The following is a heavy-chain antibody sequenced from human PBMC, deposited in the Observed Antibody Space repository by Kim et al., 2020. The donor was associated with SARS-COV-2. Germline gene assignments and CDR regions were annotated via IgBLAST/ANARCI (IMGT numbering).Heavy chain of an antibody. CDR3: AKALREWGYCSSTSCFYFDY. Sequence: GGSLRLSCAASGFTFGDYAMHWVRQAPGKGLEWVSGISWNSGSIGYADSVKGRFTISRDNAKNSLYLQMNSLRAEDTALYYCAKALREWGYCSSTSCFYFDYWGQGTLVTVSS. CDR2: ISWNSGSI. D-gene: IGHD2-2*01. CDR1: GFTFGDYA. J-gene: IGHJ4*02. V-gene: IGHV3-9*01.